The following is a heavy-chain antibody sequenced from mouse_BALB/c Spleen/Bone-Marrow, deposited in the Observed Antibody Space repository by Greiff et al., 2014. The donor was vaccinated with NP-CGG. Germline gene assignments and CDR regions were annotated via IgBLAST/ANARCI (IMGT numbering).Heavy chain of an antibody. V-gene: IGHV1-62-2*01. D-gene: IGHD2-10*02. CDR3: ARHESYGNYLYFDV. CDR1: GYAFTEYI. J-gene: IGHJ1*01. CDR2: FYPGSGSI. Sequence: QVQLQQSGAGLVKPGASVKLSCKASGYAFTEYIIHWVRQRSGQGLEWIGWFYPGSGSIKYNEKFKDKATLTADKSSSTVYMELSRLTSEDSAVYFCARHESYGNYLYFDVWGAGTTVTVSS.